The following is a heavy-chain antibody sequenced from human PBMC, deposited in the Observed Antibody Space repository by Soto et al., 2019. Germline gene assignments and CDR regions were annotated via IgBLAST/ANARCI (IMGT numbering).Heavy chain of an antibody. CDR3: ARDLVVATYYYYGMDV. CDR2: IWYDGSNK. D-gene: IGHD5-12*01. V-gene: IGHV3-33*01. Sequence: QVQLVESGGGVVQPGRSLRLSCAASGFTFSSYGMHWVRQAPGKGLEWVAVIWYDGSNKYYADSVKGRFTISRDNSKNTLYLQMNSLRAEDTAVYYCARDLVVATYYYYGMDVWGQGTTVTVSS. CDR1: GFTFSSYG. J-gene: IGHJ6*02.